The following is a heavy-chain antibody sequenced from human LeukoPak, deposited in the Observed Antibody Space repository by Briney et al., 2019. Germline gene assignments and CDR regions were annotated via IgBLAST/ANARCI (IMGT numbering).Heavy chain of an antibody. CDR3: AKDLPDCSSTSCVGYYYYGMDV. J-gene: IGHJ6*02. V-gene: IGHV3-30*18. D-gene: IGHD2-2*01. CDR1: GFTFSGYG. CDR2: ISYDGSNK. Sequence: PGRSLRLSCAASGFTFSGYGMHWVRQAPGKGLEWVAVISYDGSNKYYADSVKGRFAISRDNSKNTLYLQMNSLRAEDTAVYYCAKDLPDCSSTSCVGYYYYGMDVWGQGTTVTVSS.